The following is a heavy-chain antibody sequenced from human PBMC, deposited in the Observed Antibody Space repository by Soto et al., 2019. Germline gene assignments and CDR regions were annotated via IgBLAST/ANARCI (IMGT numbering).Heavy chain of an antibody. CDR1: GGSISNGGYY. Sequence: SETLSLTCSVSGGSISNGGYYWSWIRQHPGKGLEWIGHVHYSGSTYYNPSLKSRVTISVDTSKNQFSLKLSSVTAADTAVYYCAIDQYYDSSGYPYYYYGMDVWGQGTTVTVSS. CDR3: AIDQYYDSSGYPYYYYGMDV. CDR2: VHYSGST. V-gene: IGHV4-31*03. J-gene: IGHJ6*02. D-gene: IGHD3-22*01.